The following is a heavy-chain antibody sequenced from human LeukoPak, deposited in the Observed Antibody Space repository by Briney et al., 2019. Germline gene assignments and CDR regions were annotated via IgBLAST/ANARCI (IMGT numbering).Heavy chain of an antibody. CDR3: ARQFNPFDY. Sequence: PSETLSLTCSVSGVSTSAYYWTWIRQPPGRGLEWIGYVYYSGSTKYNPSLKSRVTISIDTSKNQFSLKLSSVTAADTAVYYCARQFNPFDYWGQGALVTVSS. V-gene: IGHV4-59*08. CDR2: VYYSGST. J-gene: IGHJ4*02. CDR1: GVSTSAYY.